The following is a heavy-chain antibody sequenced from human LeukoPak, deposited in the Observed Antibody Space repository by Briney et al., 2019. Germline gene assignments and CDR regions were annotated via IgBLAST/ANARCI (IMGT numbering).Heavy chain of an antibody. Sequence: GASLEISWKGSGSFFTNYWNGGVRQLPGKGLGWMGIIYPGDSDTRYSPSFQGQVTISADTSITTAYLQWSSLKASDTGIYYCARRLSGHDAFDVWGRGTILTVSS. CDR2: IYPGDSDT. V-gene: IGHV5-51*01. CDR1: GSFFTNYW. J-gene: IGHJ3*01. D-gene: IGHD2-15*01. CDR3: ARRLSGHDAFDV.